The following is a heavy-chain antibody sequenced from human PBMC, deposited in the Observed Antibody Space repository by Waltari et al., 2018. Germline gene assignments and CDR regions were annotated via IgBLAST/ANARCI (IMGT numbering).Heavy chain of an antibody. CDR2: IYHSGST. Sequence: QVQLQESGPGLVKPSETLSLTCAVSGFSISSGYYWGWIRQPPGRGLEWIGSIYHSGSTYYNPALKSRATRAGDTSKNQFSLKLSSVTAADTAVYYCAREGRSIAPAGTRRKDFTFDYWGQGTLVTVSS. J-gene: IGHJ4*02. CDR3: AREGRSIAPAGTRRKDFTFDY. V-gene: IGHV4-38-2*02. D-gene: IGHD6-13*01. CDR1: GFSISSGYY.